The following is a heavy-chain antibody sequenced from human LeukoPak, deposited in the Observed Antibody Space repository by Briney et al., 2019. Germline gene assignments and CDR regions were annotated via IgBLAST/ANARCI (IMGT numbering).Heavy chain of an antibody. CDR3: ARVSLSTVVTPDGDY. CDR2: ISSSGSTI. V-gene: IGHV3-48*03. CDR1: GFTFSSYE. D-gene: IGHD4-23*01. Sequence: PGGSLRFSCAASGFTFSSYEMNWVRQAPGKGLEWVSYISSSGSTIYYADSVKGRFTISRDNAKNSLYLQMNSLRAEDTAVYYCARVSLSTVVTPDGDYWGQGTLVTVSS. J-gene: IGHJ4*02.